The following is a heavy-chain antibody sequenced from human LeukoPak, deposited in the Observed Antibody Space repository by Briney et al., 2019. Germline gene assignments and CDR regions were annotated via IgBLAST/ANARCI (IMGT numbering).Heavy chain of an antibody. CDR3: AREGAMVYYGSGSHYWFDP. D-gene: IGHD3-10*01. CDR2: IYYSGST. J-gene: IGHJ5*02. Sequence: SETLSLTCTVSGGSISSYYWSWIRQPPGKGLEWIGYIYYSGSTNYNPSLKSRVTISVDTSKNQFSLKLSSVTAADTAVYYCAREGAMVYYGSGSHYWFDPWGQGTLVTVSS. CDR1: GGSISSYY. V-gene: IGHV4-59*01.